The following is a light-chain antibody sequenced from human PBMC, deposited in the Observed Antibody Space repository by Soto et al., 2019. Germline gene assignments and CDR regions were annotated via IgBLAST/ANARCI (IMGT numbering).Light chain of an antibody. CDR3: QQSFSTPYT. J-gene: IGKJ2*01. Sequence: DIQMTQSPSSLSASVGDSVTIPCRASQRINKYLNWYQQRSWRAPRLLIHTASSLHSGVPSRFSGSRSGSDFTLTISSLQPEDFATYFCQQSFSTPYTFGQGTKLEI. CDR2: TAS. V-gene: IGKV1-39*01. CDR1: QRINKY.